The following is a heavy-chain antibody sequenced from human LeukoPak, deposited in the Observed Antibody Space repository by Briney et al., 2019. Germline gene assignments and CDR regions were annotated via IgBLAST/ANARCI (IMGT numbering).Heavy chain of an antibody. Sequence: SVKVSCKASGYTFTSYGISWVRQAPGQGLEWMGWISAYNCNTNYAQKLQGRVTMTTDTSTSTAYMELRSLRSDDTAVYYCARDKIRTSITGTSNLDYWGQGTLVTVSS. CDR3: ARDKIRTSITGTSNLDY. CDR2: ISAYNCNT. J-gene: IGHJ4*02. CDR1: GYTFTSYG. V-gene: IGHV1-18*01. D-gene: IGHD1-7*01.